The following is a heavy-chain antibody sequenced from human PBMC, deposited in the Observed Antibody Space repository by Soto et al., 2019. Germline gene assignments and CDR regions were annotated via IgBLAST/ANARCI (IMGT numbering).Heavy chain of an antibody. V-gene: IGHV4-39*01. Sequence: SETLSLTCTVSGGSISSSSYYWGWIRQPPGKGLEWIGSIYYSGSTYYNPSLKSRVTISVDTSKNQFSLKLSSVTAADTAVYYCARHRGAPHSSGWKTQPYYFDYWGQGTLVTVSS. J-gene: IGHJ4*02. CDR1: GGSISSSSYY. CDR3: ARHRGAPHSSGWKTQPYYFDY. CDR2: IYYSGST. D-gene: IGHD6-19*01.